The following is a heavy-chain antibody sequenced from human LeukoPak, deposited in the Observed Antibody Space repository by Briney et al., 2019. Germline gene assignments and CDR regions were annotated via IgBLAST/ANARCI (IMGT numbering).Heavy chain of an antibody. CDR1: GGSISSGGYY. Sequence: SETLSLTCGVSGGSISSGGYYWSWIRQPPGKGLEWIGYIYHSGSTYYNPSLKSRVTISVDRSKNQFSLKLSSVTAADTAVYYCARGDSSLDHLAFDYWGQGTLVTVSS. J-gene: IGHJ4*02. CDR3: ARGDSSLDHLAFDY. CDR2: IYHSGST. V-gene: IGHV4-30-2*01. D-gene: IGHD6-6*01.